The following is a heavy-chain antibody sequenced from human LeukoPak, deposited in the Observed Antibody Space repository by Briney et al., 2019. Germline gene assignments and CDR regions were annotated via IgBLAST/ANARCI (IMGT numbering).Heavy chain of an antibody. D-gene: IGHD1-26*01. CDR3: ARQGWELLRPCFDY. CDR2: IYYSGST. J-gene: IGHJ4*02. CDR1: GFSISSYY. V-gene: IGHV4-59*08. Sequence: KPSETLSLTCTVSGFSISSYYWSWIRQPPGKGLEWVAYIYYSGSTNYSPSLKSRVTISVGTSKNQFSLKLSSVTAADTAVYYCARQGWELLRPCFDYWGQGTLVTVSS.